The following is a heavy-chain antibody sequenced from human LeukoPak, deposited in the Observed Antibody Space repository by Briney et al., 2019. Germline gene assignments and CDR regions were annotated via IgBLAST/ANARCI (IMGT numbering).Heavy chain of an antibody. CDR1: GFTFSSYA. D-gene: IGHD6-13*01. CDR3: ARTEGSWPPYYFDY. Sequence: GGSLRLSCAASGFTFSSYAMHWVRQAPGKGLEWVAVISYDGSNKYYADSVKGRFTISRDNSKNTLYLQMNSLRAEDTAVYYCARTEGSWPPYYFDYWGQGTLVTVSS. CDR2: ISYDGSNK. V-gene: IGHV3-30*04. J-gene: IGHJ4*02.